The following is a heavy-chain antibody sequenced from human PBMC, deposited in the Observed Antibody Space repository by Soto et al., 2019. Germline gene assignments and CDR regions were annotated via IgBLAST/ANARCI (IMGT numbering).Heavy chain of an antibody. CDR1: GFTFNDFE. CDR3: ARGFGRFNY. Sequence: EVQLLESGGGLVQPGGSLRLSCGVSGFTFNDFEMNWVRQAPGKGPEWLAYIDGSGATKKYADSVRGRFTISRDNPNNSLFLQLISLSAADTAIYYFARGFGRFNYWGQGTLVSVSS. CDR2: IDGSGATK. J-gene: IGHJ4*02. V-gene: IGHV3-48*03. D-gene: IGHD3-10*01.